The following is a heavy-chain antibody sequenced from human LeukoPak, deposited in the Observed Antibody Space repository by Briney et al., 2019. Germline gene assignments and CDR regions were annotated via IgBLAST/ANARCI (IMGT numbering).Heavy chain of an antibody. D-gene: IGHD4-11*01. CDR1: GYTFTSYY. V-gene: IGHV1-46*01. CDR3: ARFPNLRLMTTVTVHDAFDI. CDR2: INPSGGST. Sequence: GASVKVSCKASGYTFTSYYMHWVRQAPGQGLEWMGIINPSGGSTSYAQKFQGRVTMTRDTSTSSVYMELSSLRSEDTAVYYCARFPNLRLMTTVTVHDAFDIWGQGTMVTVSS. J-gene: IGHJ3*02.